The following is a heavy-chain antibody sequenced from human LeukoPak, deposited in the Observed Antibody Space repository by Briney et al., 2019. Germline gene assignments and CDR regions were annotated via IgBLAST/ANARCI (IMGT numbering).Heavy chain of an antibody. D-gene: IGHD2-15*01. CDR3: ARQRGYCSGGSCYRTPHFDY. CDR2: IYYSGTT. Sequence: SETLSLTCTVSGVSISRSTYHWGWIRQPPGKGLEWIGSIYYSGTTYYNPSLKSRVTISVDTSKNQFSLKLSSVTAADTAVYYCARQRGYCSGGSCYRTPHFDYWGQGTLVTVSS. J-gene: IGHJ4*02. CDR1: GVSISRSTYH. V-gene: IGHV4-39*01.